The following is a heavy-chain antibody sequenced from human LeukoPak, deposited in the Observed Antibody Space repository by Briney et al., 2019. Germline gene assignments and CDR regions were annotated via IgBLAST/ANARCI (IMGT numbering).Heavy chain of an antibody. V-gene: IGHV3-43D*03. J-gene: IGHJ6*02. Sequence: GGSLRLSCAASKFTFDDYAMHWVRQAPGKGLEWVSLITWDGGTTFYADSVKGRFTISRDNSKNFLYLQMNSLRVEDTALYYCAKAYDFYYGMDVWGQGTTVTVSS. CDR1: KFTFDDYA. CDR3: AKAYDFYYGMDV. CDR2: ITWDGGTT.